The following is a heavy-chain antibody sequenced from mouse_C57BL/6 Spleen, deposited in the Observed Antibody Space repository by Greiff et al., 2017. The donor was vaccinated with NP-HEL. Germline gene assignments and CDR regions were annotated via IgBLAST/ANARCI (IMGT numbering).Heavy chain of an antibody. CDR1: GFTFSSYG. CDR3: ARGSGYYQLDY. CDR2: ISSGGSYT. D-gene: IGHD2-3*01. V-gene: IGHV5-6*01. J-gene: IGHJ4*01. Sequence: EVQGVESGGDLVKPGGSLKLSCAASGFTFSSYGMSWVRQTPDKRLEWVATISSGGSYTYYPDSVKGRFTISRDNAKNTLYLQMSSLKSEDTAMEYCARGSGYYQLDYWGQGTSVTVSS.